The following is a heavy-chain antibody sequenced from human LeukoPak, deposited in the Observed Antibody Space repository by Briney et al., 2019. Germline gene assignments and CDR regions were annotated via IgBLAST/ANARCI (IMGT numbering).Heavy chain of an antibody. CDR2: ISLRGRT. CDR1: GGFITTTNF. J-gene: IGHJ4*02. Sequence: SETLSLTCGVSGGFITTTNFWSWVRQPPGGGLEWIGEISLRGRTQYNPSLKSRIAMSVDRSRNQFSLQLSSVTAADTAVYYCAKGEDYGSGTVHFASWGQGTLVTVSS. CDR3: AKGEDYGSGTVHFAS. D-gene: IGHD3-10*01. V-gene: IGHV4-4*02.